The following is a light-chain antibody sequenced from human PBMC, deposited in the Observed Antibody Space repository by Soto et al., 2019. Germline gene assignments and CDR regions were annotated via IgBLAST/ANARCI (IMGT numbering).Light chain of an antibody. J-gene: IGKJ1*01. CDR3: HHSGNSHGT. V-gene: IGKV3-20*01. CDR2: GAS. CDR1: QTISSRY. Sequence: IVLAQSPGTLSLSPGERATLSCRASQTISSRYLTWYQQKPGQVPRHLIYGASSRATGIPDRFSGSGSGTDFTLTISRLEPEDVAVYYCHHSGNSHGTFGQGTKLEIK.